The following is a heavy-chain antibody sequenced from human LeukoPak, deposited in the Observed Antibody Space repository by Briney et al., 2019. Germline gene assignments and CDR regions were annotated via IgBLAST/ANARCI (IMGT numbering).Heavy chain of an antibody. D-gene: IGHD1-7*01. J-gene: IGHJ5*02. Sequence: SETLSLTCTVSGGSISGYYWSWIRQPPGKGLEWTGYIYYSGSTNYNPSLKSRVTISVDTSKNQFSLKLSSVTAADTAVYYCARGGAGTTAWFDPWGQGTLVTVPS. CDR2: IYYSGST. CDR3: ARGGAGTTAWFDP. CDR1: GGSISGYY. V-gene: IGHV4-59*08.